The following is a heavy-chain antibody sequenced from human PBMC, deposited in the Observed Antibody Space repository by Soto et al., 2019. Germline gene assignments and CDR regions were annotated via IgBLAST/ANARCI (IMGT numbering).Heavy chain of an antibody. CDR3: ARRDSSGLSWAVCES. J-gene: IGHJ3*01. Sequence: SVQVSCKASGYTFTNYGINWVRQAPGQGLEWMGWINAYNGDTNYAQKLQGRVIMTTDTSKNTAYMELRSLRSDDTAGYYCARRDSSGLSWAVCESRGEGTSVTLSS. D-gene: IGHD3-22*01. CDR2: INAYNGDT. CDR1: GYTFTNYG. V-gene: IGHV1-18*01.